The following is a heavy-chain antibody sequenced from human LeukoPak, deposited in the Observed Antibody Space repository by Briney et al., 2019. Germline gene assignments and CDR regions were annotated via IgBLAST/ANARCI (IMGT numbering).Heavy chain of an antibody. CDR1: GGSFSGDY. V-gene: IGHV4-34*01. J-gene: IGHJ4*02. CDR3: ARRSAMVRGVPFDY. Sequence: PSETLSLTCGVYGGSFSGDYWSWVRQPPGKGLEWIGEINHSGSASYNPSLKSRVTISVDTSKIQFSLKLSSVTATDTAVYYCARRSAMVRGVPFDYWGQGTLVTVSS. D-gene: IGHD3-10*01. CDR2: INHSGSA.